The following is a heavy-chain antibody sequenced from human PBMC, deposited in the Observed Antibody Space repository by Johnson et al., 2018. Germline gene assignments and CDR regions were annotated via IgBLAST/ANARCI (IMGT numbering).Heavy chain of an antibody. D-gene: IGHD3-22*01. Sequence: QVQLQESGPGLVKPSDTLSLTCAVSGYSITSNDWWAWIRQPPGKGLEGIGYIFYTGIAQYSPSLKSRVPMSVNPFKNQFSLNLKSVTAVDTAVYYCARRTYYFNRADVYSWGRGTLVSVSS. V-gene: IGHV4-28*01. CDR1: GYSITSNDW. CDR2: IFYTGIA. J-gene: IGHJ4*02. CDR3: ARRTYYFNRADVYS.